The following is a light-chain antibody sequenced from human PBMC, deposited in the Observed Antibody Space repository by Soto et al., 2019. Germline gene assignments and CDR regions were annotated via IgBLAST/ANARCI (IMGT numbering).Light chain of an antibody. CDR3: QKYSSVPV. V-gene: IGKV1-27*01. J-gene: IGKJ3*01. CDR1: QGIRNF. Sequence: DIQMTQSPTSLSASVGDRVTITCRASQGIRNFVAWYQQKPGKAPKLLIYAASTLQSGVQSRFSGSGSGTAFTLTINSLQPEDVATYSCQKYSSVPVFGPGTKVEIK. CDR2: AAS.